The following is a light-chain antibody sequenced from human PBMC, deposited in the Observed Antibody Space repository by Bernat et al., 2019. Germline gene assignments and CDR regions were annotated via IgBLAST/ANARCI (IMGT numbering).Light chain of an antibody. CDR2: EVS. J-gene: IGLJ2*01. CDR3: SSYTGSNNRVV. CDR1: SNDIGSYNS. V-gene: IGLV2-8*01. Sequence: QSALTQPPSASGSPGQSVTISCTGTSNDIGSYNSVSWYQYHPGKAPKLLIYEVSKRPSGVPDRFSVSKSGNTASLTVSGLQAEDEAAYYCSSYTGSNNRVVFGGGTELTVL.